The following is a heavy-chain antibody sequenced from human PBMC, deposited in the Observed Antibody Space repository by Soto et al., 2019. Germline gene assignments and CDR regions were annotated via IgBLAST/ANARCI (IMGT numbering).Heavy chain of an antibody. CDR1: GFTFSDYY. Sequence: VQLVESGGGLVKPGGSLRLSCAASGFTFSDYYMSWIRQAPGKGLEWVSYISSSNSYTNYADSVKGRFTISRDNDKNSLYLQMNSLRAEDTAVYYCARDADILPGSDAFDIWGQGTMVTVSS. CDR3: ARDADILPGSDAFDI. CDR2: ISSSNSYT. D-gene: IGHD3-9*01. J-gene: IGHJ3*02. V-gene: IGHV3-11*05.